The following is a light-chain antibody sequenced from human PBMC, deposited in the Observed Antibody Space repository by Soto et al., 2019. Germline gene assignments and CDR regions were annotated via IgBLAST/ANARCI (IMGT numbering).Light chain of an antibody. V-gene: IGLV2-14*01. Sequence: QSALTQPASVSGSPGQSITISCSGTSSDVGGYNYVSWYQQHPGKAPKLMIYDVSNRPSGVSNRFSGSKSGNTASLTISRLQAEDEADYYCCSYTSSSTLVVFGGGTKLTVL. CDR3: CSYTSSSTLVV. CDR2: DVS. CDR1: SSDVGGYNY. J-gene: IGLJ2*01.